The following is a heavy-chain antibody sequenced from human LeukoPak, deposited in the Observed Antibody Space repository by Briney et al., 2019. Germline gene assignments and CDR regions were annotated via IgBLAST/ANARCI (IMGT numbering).Heavy chain of an antibody. CDR1: GVSISSSSYY. CDR2: IYYSGSA. Sequence: PSETLSLTCTVSGVSISSSSYYWGWIRQPPGKGLEWIGSIYYSGSAYYNPSLKSRVTISVDTSKNQFSLKLSSVTAADTAVYYCARHSYFDYWGQGTLVTASS. J-gene: IGHJ4*02. CDR3: ARHSYFDY. V-gene: IGHV4-39*01.